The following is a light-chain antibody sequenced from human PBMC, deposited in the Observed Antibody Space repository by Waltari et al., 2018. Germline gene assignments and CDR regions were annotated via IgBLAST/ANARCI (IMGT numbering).Light chain of an antibody. CDR1: SDINVGTYK. CDR3: MILYNNAVV. CDR2: YKPDSGT. J-gene: IGLJ3*02. V-gene: IGLV5-45*01. Sequence: QPVLTQPASLSASPGASASLTCTFRSDINVGTYKISWYQQGPGSPPQSLVKYKPDSGTQLGSGVPSRFSGSKDTSANAGILLISGLQSEDEADYYCMILYNNAVVFGGGTKVTVL.